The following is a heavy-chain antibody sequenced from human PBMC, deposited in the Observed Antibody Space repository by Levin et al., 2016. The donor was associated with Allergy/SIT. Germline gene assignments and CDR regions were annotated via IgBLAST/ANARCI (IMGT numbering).Heavy chain of an antibody. D-gene: IGHD3-9*01. Sequence: WIRQPPGKGLEWVSVIYSGGSTYYADSVKGRFTISRDNAKNSLYLQMNSLRAEDTAVYYCARDVGGYDILTGYNPGAVDYWGQGTLVTVSS. V-gene: IGHV3-66*01. CDR3: ARDVGGYDILTGYNPGAVDY. J-gene: IGHJ4*02. CDR2: IYSGGST.